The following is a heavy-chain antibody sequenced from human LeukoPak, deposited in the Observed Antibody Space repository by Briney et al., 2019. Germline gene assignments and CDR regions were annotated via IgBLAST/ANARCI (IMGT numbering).Heavy chain of an antibody. CDR2: INPNSGGT. V-gene: IGHV1-2*02. CDR3: ATRTVTWFDP. Sequence: ASVKVSCKASGYTFTGYYMHWVRQAPGQGLEWMGWINPNSGGTNYAQKFQGRVTMTEDTSTDTAYMELSSLRSEDTAVYYCATRTVTWFDPWGQGTLVTVSS. J-gene: IGHJ5*02. CDR1: GYTFTGYY. D-gene: IGHD4-17*01.